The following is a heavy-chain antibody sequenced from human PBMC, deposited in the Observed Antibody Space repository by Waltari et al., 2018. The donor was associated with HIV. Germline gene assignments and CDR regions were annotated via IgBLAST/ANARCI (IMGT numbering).Heavy chain of an antibody. CDR3: ARIDTGYGDYNGMDV. CDR1: GFSLSTSGMR. CDR2: IDWDDDK. J-gene: IGHJ6*02. D-gene: IGHD5-12*01. Sequence: QVTLKESGPALVKPTQTLTLTCTFSGFSLSTSGMRVSWIRQPPGKALEWLARIDWDDDKFYSTSLKTRLTISKDTSKNQVVLTMTNMDPVDTATYYCARIDTGYGDYNGMDVWGQGTTVTVSS. V-gene: IGHV2-70*04.